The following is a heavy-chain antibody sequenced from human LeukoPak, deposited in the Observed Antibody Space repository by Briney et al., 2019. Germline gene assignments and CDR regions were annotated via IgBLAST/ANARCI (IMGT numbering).Heavy chain of an antibody. CDR2: ISYDGSNK. CDR1: GFTFSSYA. Sequence: GRSLRLSCAASGFTFSSYAMHWVRQAPGKGLEWVAVISYDGSNKYCADSVKGRFTISRDNSKNTLYLQMNNLRAEDTAVYYCAIGRMDVWGQGTTVTVSS. J-gene: IGHJ6*02. V-gene: IGHV3-30-3*01. CDR3: AIGRMDV.